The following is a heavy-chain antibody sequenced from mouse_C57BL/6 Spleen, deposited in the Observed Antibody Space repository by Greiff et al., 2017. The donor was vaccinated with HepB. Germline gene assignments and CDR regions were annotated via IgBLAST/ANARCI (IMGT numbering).Heavy chain of an antibody. Sequence: EVQGVESGPELVKPGASVKISCKASGYSFTGYYMNWVKQSPEKSLEWIGEINPSTGGTTYNQKFKAKATLTVDKSSSTAYMQLKSLTSEDSAVYYCARSRGRGYFDYWGQGTTLTVSS. CDR3: ARSRGRGYFDY. V-gene: IGHV1-42*01. D-gene: IGHD1-1*01. CDR2: INPSTGGT. J-gene: IGHJ2*01. CDR1: GYSFTGYY.